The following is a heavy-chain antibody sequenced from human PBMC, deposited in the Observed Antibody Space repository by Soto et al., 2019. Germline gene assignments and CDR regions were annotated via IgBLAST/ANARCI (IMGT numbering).Heavy chain of an antibody. Sequence: GGSLRLSCAASGFTFSSYWMSWVRQAPGTGLEWVANMNRDGSEKYYVDSVKDRFIISRDNAKNSLFLQMNSLRAEDTAVYYCARAGNIGAVDFWGRGTLVTVSS. CDR2: MNRDGSEK. CDR3: ARAGNIGAVDF. V-gene: IGHV3-7*01. J-gene: IGHJ4*02. CDR1: GFTFSSYW. D-gene: IGHD3-10*01.